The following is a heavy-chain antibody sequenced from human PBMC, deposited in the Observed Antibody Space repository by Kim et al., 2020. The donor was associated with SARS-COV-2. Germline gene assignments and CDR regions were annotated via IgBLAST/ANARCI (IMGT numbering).Heavy chain of an antibody. CDR2: ISYDGSNK. CDR3: ARGLRYFDWDGMDV. J-gene: IGHJ6*02. D-gene: IGHD3-9*01. CDR1: GFTFSSCA. V-gene: IGHV3-30*04. Sequence: GGSLRLSCAASGFTFSSCAMHWVRQAPGKGLEWVAVISYDGSNKYYADSVKGRFTISRDNSKNTLYLQMNSLRAEDTAVYYCARGLRYFDWDGMDVWGQG.